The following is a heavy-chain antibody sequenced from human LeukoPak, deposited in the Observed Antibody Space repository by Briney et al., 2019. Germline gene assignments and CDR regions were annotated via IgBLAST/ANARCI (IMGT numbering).Heavy chain of an antibody. CDR1: GGSISSSSYY. Sequence: SETLSLTCTVSGGSISSSSYYWGWIRQPPGKGLEWMGSIYYTGSTYYNPSLKSRVTISVDTSKNQFSLKLCSVTAADTAVYYCARLHYGGNYGYYYYYMDVWGKGTTVTVSS. CDR3: ARLHYGGNYGYYYYYMDV. V-gene: IGHV4-39*01. CDR2: IYYTGST. D-gene: IGHD4-23*01. J-gene: IGHJ6*03.